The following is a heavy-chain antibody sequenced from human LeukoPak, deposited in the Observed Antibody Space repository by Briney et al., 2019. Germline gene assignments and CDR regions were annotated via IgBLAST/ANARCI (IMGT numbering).Heavy chain of an antibody. CDR3: AKALNYYYYYMDV. CDR1: GGSISSYY. Sequence: TTSETLSLTCTVSGGSISSYYWSWIRQPPGKGLGWIGYIYYSGSTNYNPPLKSRVTISVDTSKNQFSLKLSSVTAADTALYYCAKALNYYYYYMDVWGEGTTVTVSS. CDR2: IYYSGST. V-gene: IGHV4-59*12. J-gene: IGHJ6*03.